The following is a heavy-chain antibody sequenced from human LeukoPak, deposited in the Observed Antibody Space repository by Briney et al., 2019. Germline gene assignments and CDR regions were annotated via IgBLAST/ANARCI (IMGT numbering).Heavy chain of an antibody. CDR2: IYYSGST. D-gene: IGHD3-10*01. Sequence: PSETLSLTCTVSGGSISSYYWSWIRQPPGKGLEWIGYIYYSGSTNYNPSLKSRVTISVDTSKNQFSLKLSSVTAADTAVYYCARHHYGSGSFMDWFAPWGQGTLVTVSS. V-gene: IGHV4-59*08. CDR1: GGSISSYY. CDR3: ARHHYGSGSFMDWFAP. J-gene: IGHJ5*02.